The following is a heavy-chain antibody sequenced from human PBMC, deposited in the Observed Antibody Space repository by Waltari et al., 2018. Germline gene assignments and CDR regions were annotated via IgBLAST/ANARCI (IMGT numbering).Heavy chain of an antibody. CDR1: GFTFSSYA. CDR2: ISGSDGAT. J-gene: IGHJ1*01. V-gene: IGHV3-23*01. Sequence: EVQLLESGGGLVQPGGSLRLSCAASGFTFSSYAMSWVRQAPGKGLGWVSTISGSDGATYYADSVKGRFTISRDNSKNTLYLQMNTLRAEDTAVYYCADSSGYYYLDFQHWGQGTLVTVAS. D-gene: IGHD3-22*01. CDR3: ADSSGYYYLDFQH.